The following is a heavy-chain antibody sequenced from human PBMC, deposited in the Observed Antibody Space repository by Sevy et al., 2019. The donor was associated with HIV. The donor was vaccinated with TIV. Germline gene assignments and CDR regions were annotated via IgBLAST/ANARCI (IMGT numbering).Heavy chain of an antibody. CDR2: ISGSGVNT. J-gene: IGHJ4*02. Sequence: GGSLRLSCAVSGFTFNNYAISWVRQAPGKGLEWVSGISGSGVNTYYADSVKGRFTVSRDNSKNTLYLQMNSLRAEDTAVYYCAKDYSFGSSSVPLYYFDFWGQGTLVTVSS. V-gene: IGHV3-23*01. D-gene: IGHD6-6*01. CDR3: AKDYSFGSSSVPLYYFDF. CDR1: GFTFNNYA.